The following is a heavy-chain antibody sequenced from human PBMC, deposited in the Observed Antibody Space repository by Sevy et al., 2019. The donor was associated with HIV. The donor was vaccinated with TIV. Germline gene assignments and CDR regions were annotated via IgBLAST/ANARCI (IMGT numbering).Heavy chain of an antibody. J-gene: IGHJ4*02. V-gene: IGHV4-30-4*01. D-gene: IGHD3-3*01. CDR3: ARMEFWNGYFDY. Sequence: SETLSLTCSVSSGSISNADYYWSWIRQPPGKGLEWIGCIYYSGRTYYNPSLKSRISISVDMSRNQFSLSLDSVTAADTAVYYCARMEFWNGYFDYWGQGTLVTVSS. CDR2: IYYSGRT. CDR1: SGSISNADYY.